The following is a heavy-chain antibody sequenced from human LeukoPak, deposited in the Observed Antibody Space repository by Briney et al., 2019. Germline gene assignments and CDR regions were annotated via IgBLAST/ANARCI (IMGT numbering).Heavy chain of an antibody. Sequence: GGSLRLSCVASGFTLSSYAVSWVRQAPGKGLQWVSSLGISGDYAWYAGSVKGRFTISRDSSKNTLYLQMNRLGAEDTAVYFCARDQRGWQLLSRLRQLYWYFDLWGRGTLVTVSS. CDR2: LGISGDYA. CDR3: ARDQRGWQLLSRLRQLYWYFDL. V-gene: IGHV3-23*01. CDR1: GFTLSSYA. J-gene: IGHJ2*01. D-gene: IGHD1-26*01.